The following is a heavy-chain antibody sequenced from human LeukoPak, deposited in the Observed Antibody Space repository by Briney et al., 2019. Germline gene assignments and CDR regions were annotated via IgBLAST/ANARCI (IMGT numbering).Heavy chain of an antibody. Sequence: PGESLRLSCGASGFSFSDPWMNWVRQAPGKGLEWVGRIKSKAYGETTEYNAPVQGRFSISRDDSKNMLFLQMNSLRSDDTAVYYCTAGLYDTGGVDHWGRGTLITVYS. CDR2: IKSKAYGETT. J-gene: IGHJ4*02. CDR3: TAGLYDTGGVDH. CDR1: GFSFSDPW. D-gene: IGHD2-8*02. V-gene: IGHV3-15*01.